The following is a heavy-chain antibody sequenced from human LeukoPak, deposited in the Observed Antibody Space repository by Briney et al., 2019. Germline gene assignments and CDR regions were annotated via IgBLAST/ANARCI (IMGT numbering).Heavy chain of an antibody. D-gene: IGHD5-18*01. Sequence: SETLSLTCTVSGYSISSGYYWSWIRQPPGKGLEWIGYIYHSGSTYYNPSLKSRVTISVDRSKNQFSLKLSSVTAADTAVYYCAREIRGYSYGYPAFDIWGQGTMVTVSS. V-gene: IGHV4-38-2*02. CDR3: AREIRGYSYGYPAFDI. CDR2: IYHSGST. J-gene: IGHJ3*02. CDR1: GYSISSGYY.